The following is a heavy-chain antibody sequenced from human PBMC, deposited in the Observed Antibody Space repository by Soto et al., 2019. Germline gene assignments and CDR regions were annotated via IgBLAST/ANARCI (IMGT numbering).Heavy chain of an antibody. Sequence: GGSLRLSCAASGLTFSSYAMHWVRQAPGKGLEWVAVISYDGSNKYYADSVKGRFTISRDNSKNTLYLQMNSLRAEDTAVYYCARDGSSWYFDYWGQGTLVTVSS. J-gene: IGHJ4*02. CDR2: ISYDGSNK. CDR3: ARDGSSWYFDY. V-gene: IGHV3-30-3*01. CDR1: GLTFSSYA. D-gene: IGHD6-13*01.